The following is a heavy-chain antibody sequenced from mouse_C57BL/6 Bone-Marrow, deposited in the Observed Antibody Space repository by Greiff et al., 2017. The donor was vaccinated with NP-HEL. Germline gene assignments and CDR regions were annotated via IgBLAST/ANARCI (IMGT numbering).Heavy chain of an antibody. J-gene: IGHJ4*01. D-gene: IGHD2-3*01. Sequence: VKLVESGPGLVAPSQSLSITCTVSGSSLTSYAISWVRQPPGKGLEWLGVIWTGGGTNYNSALKSRLSISKDNSKSQVFLKMNSLQTDDTARYYCARKGYDGYYYAMDYWGQGTSVTVSS. CDR2: IWTGGGT. CDR1: GSSLTSYA. V-gene: IGHV2-9-1*01. CDR3: ARKGYDGYYYAMDY.